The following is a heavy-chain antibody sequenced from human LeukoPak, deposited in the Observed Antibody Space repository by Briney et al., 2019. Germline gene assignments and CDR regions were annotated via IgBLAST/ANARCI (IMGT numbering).Heavy chain of an antibody. J-gene: IGHJ5*02. Sequence: ASVKVSCKASGGTFSSYAISWVRQAPGQGLEWMGGIIPIFGTANYAQKFQGRVTITADESTSTAYMELSSLRSEDTAVYYCARGQAGAINEWFDPWGQGTLVTVSS. V-gene: IGHV1-69*01. CDR3: ARGQAGAINEWFDP. D-gene: IGHD1-26*01. CDR2: IIPIFGTA. CDR1: GGTFSSYA.